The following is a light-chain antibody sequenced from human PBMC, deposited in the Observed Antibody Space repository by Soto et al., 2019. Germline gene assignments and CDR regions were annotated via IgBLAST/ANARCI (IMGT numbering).Light chain of an antibody. CDR3: HQYLSSPLT. V-gene: IGKV3-20*01. CDR1: QSVNSNL. J-gene: IGKJ2*01. Sequence: EIVLTQSPGTLSLSPGEGATVSCRASQSVNSNLLAWFQQKPGQAPRLLIHDASRRATGIPDRFSGSGSGTYFTLSISRPEPEDLTVYYCHQYLSSPLTFGQGTKLEIK. CDR2: DAS.